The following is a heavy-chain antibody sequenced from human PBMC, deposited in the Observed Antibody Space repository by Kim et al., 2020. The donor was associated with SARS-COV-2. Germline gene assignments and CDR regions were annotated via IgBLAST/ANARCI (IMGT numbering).Heavy chain of an antibody. D-gene: IGHD2-2*01. Sequence: GGSLRLSCAASGFTFSSYAMSWVRQAPGKGLEWVSAISGSGGSTYYADSVKGRFTISRDNSKNTLYLQMNSLRAEDTAVYYCAKDVRNSVVVPAAMGYWGQGTLVTVSS. V-gene: IGHV3-23*01. CDR2: ISGSGGST. CDR3: AKDVRNSVVVPAAMGY. CDR1: GFTFSSYA. J-gene: IGHJ4*02.